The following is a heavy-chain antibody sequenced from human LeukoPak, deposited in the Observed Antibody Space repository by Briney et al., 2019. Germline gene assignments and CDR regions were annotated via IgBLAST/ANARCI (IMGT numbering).Heavy chain of an antibody. D-gene: IGHD3-10*01. CDR2: IYTSGST. V-gene: IGHV4-4*07. CDR1: GASISSYY. Sequence: SETLSLTCTVSGASISSYYWSWIRQPAGKGLEWIGRIYTSGSTNYNPSLKSRVTMSVDTSKTQFSLKLSSVTAADTAVYYCARTYYGSGTKYYYYYYMDVWGKGTTVTVFS. J-gene: IGHJ6*03. CDR3: ARTYYGSGTKYYYYYYMDV.